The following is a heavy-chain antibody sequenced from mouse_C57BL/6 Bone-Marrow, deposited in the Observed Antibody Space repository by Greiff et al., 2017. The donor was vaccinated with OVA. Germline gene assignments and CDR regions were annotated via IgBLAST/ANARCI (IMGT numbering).Heavy chain of an antibody. CDR1: GYAFSSYW. J-gene: IGHJ2*01. CDR2: IYPGDGDT. CDR3: ARRSYDYDGDSY. V-gene: IGHV1-80*01. Sequence: VKLQQSGAELVKPGASVKISCKASGYAFSSYWMNWVKQRPGKGLEWIGKIYPGDGDTNYNGKFKGKATLTADKSSSTAYMQLSSLTSEDSAVYVGARRSYDYDGDSYWGQGTTLTVSS. D-gene: IGHD2-4*01.